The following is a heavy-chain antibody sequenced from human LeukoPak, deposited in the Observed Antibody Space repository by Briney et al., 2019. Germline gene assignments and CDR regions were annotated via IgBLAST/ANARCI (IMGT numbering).Heavy chain of an antibody. CDR2: VNPNSGNT. CDR1: GYTFTSYD. CDR3: ARRKFGYDDALDI. D-gene: IGHD5-12*01. V-gene: IGHV1-8*01. J-gene: IGHJ3*02. Sequence: ASVKVSCKASGYTFTSYDINWVRQATGQGLEWMGWVNPNSGNTGYAQKFQGRVTMTRNTSISTAYMELSSLRSEDTAVYYCARRKFGYDDALDIWGQGTMVTVSS.